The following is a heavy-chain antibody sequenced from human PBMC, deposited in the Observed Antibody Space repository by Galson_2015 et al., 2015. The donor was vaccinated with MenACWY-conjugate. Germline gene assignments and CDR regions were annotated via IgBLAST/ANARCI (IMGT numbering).Heavy chain of an antibody. CDR3: TRTRVGARSFDI. CDR1: GFIFRDYD. V-gene: IGHV3-11*01. CDR2: ISGGRTI. J-gene: IGHJ3*02. D-gene: IGHD1-26*01. Sequence: SLRLSCATSGFIFRDYDMSWLRQAPGKGLEWISYISGGRTIYYADSVRGRFTISRDNTENSLFLQMNSLRAADTAIYYCTRTRVGARSFDIWGQGTMVSVSS.